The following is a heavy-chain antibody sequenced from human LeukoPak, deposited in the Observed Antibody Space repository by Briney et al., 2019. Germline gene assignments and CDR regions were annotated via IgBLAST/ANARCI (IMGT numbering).Heavy chain of an antibody. V-gene: IGHV4-39*07. Sequence: NPSETLSLTCTVSGGSISSSSYYWGWIRQPPGKGLEWIGSIYYSGSTNYNPSLRSRVTMSINKSRRQFSLQLSSVTAADTAIYYCVRSQRKSREYYTLDSWGQGTLVTVSS. CDR2: IYYSGST. D-gene: IGHD2/OR15-2a*01. CDR3: VRSQRKSREYYTLDS. CDR1: GGSISSSSYY. J-gene: IGHJ5*01.